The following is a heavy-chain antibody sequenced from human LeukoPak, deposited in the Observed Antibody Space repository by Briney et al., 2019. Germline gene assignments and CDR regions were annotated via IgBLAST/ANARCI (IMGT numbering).Heavy chain of an antibody. Sequence: PSETLSLTCTVSGGSIINTSYYWGWIRQSPGKRLEWIGSIYYRGSTYYNPSLKSRVTISVDTSKNQFSLKLRSVTAADTAVYYCARSNSYGPYYFDYWGQGTLVTVSS. V-gene: IGHV4-39*07. CDR2: IYYRGST. J-gene: IGHJ4*02. CDR3: ARSNSYGPYYFDY. D-gene: IGHD5-18*01. CDR1: GGSIINTSYY.